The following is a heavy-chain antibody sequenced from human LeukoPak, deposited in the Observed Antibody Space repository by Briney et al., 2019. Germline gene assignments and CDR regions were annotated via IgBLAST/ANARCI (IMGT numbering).Heavy chain of an antibody. CDR2: MNPNSGNA. CDR1: GYTFTNYD. Sequence: GASVKVSCKASGYTFTNYDINWVRQATGQGLEWVGWMNPNSGNAGYAQKFQGRVAMTWNTSISTAYMDLSSLRSEDTALYYCARGLRREQQLLRAFDYWGQGTQVTVSS. J-gene: IGHJ4*02. D-gene: IGHD6-13*01. CDR3: ARGLRREQQLLRAFDY. V-gene: IGHV1-8*01.